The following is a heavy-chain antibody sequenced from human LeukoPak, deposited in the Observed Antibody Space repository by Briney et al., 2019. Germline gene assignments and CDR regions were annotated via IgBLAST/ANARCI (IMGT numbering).Heavy chain of an antibody. CDR1: GGSISSGSYY. J-gene: IGHJ3*02. CDR3: ASRYYDSSSGAFDI. V-gene: IGHV4-61*02. Sequence: SETLSLTCTVSGGSISSGSYYWSWIRQPAGKGLEWIGRIYTSGSTNYNPSLKSRVTISVDTSKSQFSLKLSSVTAADTAVYYCASRYYDSSSGAFDIWGQGTMVTVSS. CDR2: IYTSGST. D-gene: IGHD3-22*01.